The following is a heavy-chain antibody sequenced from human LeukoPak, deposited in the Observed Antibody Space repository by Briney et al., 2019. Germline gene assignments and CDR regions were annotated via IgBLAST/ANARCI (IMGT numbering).Heavy chain of an antibody. CDR2: IYYSGST. D-gene: IGHD5-12*01. CDR1: GGSISSGDYY. J-gene: IGHJ4*02. CDR3: ARAEDGGYDQSGPLDY. V-gene: IGHV4-30-4*01. Sequence: SETLSLTCTVSGGSISSGDYYWSWLRQPPGKGLEWIGYIYYSGSTYYNPSLKSRVTISVDTSKNQFSLKLSSVTAADTAVYYCARAEDGGYDQSGPLDYWGQGTLVTVSS.